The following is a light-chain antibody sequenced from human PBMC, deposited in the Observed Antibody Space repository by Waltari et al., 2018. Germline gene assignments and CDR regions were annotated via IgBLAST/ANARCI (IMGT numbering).Light chain of an antibody. CDR2: GAA. CDR1: KGISTC. CDR3: QQYYTMWT. V-gene: IGKV1-NL1*01. J-gene: IGKJ1*01. Sequence: CRGSKGISTCLAWYQQKAGKSRKLLLSGAARWDSGVACRFSGSGSGTHYTLAISSLHPEDFATYYCQQYYTMWTFGQGTKVEVK.